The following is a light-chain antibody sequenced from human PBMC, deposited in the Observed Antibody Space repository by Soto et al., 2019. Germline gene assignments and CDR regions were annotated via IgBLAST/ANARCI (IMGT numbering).Light chain of an antibody. J-gene: IGKJ4*01. CDR3: QQGNSYPLT. V-gene: IGKV1-9*01. Sequence: DIQLTQSPSFLSASVGDRVTITCRATQDISTYLAWYQQKPGKAPNLLIHSASTLRGGVSSRFGGSGSGTEFTLTISSLQPEDLATDYCQQGNSYPLTFGGGTKVEIK. CDR2: SAS. CDR1: QDISTY.